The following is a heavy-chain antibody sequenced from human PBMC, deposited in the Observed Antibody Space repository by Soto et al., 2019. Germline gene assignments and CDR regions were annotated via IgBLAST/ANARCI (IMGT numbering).Heavy chain of an antibody. CDR2: IYYSGST. D-gene: IGHD4-17*01. J-gene: IGHJ4*02. Sequence: SETLSLTCTVSGGSISSYYWSWIRQPPGKGLEWIGYIYYSGSTNYNPSLKSRVTISVDTSKNQFSLKLSSVTAADTAVYYCARADFYGDYAFEYWGQGTLVTVS. CDR3: ARADFYGDYAFEY. CDR1: GGSISSYY. V-gene: IGHV4-59*01.